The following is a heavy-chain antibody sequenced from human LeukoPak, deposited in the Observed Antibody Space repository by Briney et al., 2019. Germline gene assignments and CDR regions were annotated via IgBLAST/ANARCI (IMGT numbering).Heavy chain of an antibody. D-gene: IGHD5-18*01. V-gene: IGHV4-4*07. CDR2: IFTSGCT. Sequence: SEPLSLPCTLSGGSISSYYGSWIRQPAGGGRECIGCIFTSGCTNYNPSLKGRVTISVDTSKNQFSLKLSSVTAADTAVYYCARAVDTAMVNSFDYWGQGTLVTVSS. CDR1: GGSISSYY. J-gene: IGHJ4*02. CDR3: ARAVDTAMVNSFDY.